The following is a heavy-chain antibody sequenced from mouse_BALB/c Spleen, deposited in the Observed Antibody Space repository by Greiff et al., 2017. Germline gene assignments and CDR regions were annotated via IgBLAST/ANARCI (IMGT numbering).Heavy chain of an antibody. Sequence: EVQRVESGGGLVKPGGSLKLSCAASGFAFSSYDMSWVRQTPEKRLEWVAYISSGGGSTYYPDTVKGRFTISRDNAKNTLYLQMSSLKSEDTAMYYCARHYDYYYAMDYWGQGTSVTVSS. CDR1: GFAFSSYD. J-gene: IGHJ4*01. D-gene: IGHD2-4*01. CDR2: ISSGGGST. V-gene: IGHV5-12-1*01. CDR3: ARHYDYYYAMDY.